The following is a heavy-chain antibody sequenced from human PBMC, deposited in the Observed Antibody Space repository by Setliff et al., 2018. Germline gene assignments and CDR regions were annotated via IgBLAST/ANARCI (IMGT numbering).Heavy chain of an antibody. J-gene: IGHJ6*03. CDR3: ARASSGWYSAYYYYMDV. D-gene: IGHD6-19*01. CDR2: IFYSGDT. Sequence: PSETLSLTCAASGGSVTSHYWSWIRQPPGKGLEWIGFIFYSGDTNSNPSLKSRVTISLDTSKNQFSLNLTSVTAADTAVYYCARASSGWYSAYYYYMDVWGKGTTVTVSS. V-gene: IGHV4-59*08. CDR1: GGSVTSHY.